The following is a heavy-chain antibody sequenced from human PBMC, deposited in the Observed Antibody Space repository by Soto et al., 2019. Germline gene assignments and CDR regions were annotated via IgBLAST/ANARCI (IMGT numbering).Heavy chain of an antibody. CDR2: IVVGSGNT. CDR1: GFTFTSSA. J-gene: IGHJ6*02. Sequence: SVKVSCKASGFTFTSSAVQWVRQARGQRLEWIGWIVVGSGNTNYAQKFQERVTITRDMSTSTAYMELSSLRSEDTAVYYCAADSSSRYYYGMDVWGQGTTVTVSS. D-gene: IGHD6-6*01. CDR3: AADSSSRYYYGMDV. V-gene: IGHV1-58*01.